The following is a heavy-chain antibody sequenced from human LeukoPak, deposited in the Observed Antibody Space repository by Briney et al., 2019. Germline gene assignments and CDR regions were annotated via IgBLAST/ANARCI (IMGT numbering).Heavy chain of an antibody. V-gene: IGHV3-23*01. D-gene: IGHD3-22*01. J-gene: IGHJ4*02. CDR2: ISGNRGST. CDR1: GFTFSNYA. CDR3: TKDGYDSSAYDS. Sequence: GGSLRLSCAASGFTFSNYALNWVRQAPGKGLEWVSTISGNRGSTYYADSVKGRFTISRDNSRNTLFLHMDSPRAEDSAIYYCTKDGYDSSAYDSWGQGTLVTVSS.